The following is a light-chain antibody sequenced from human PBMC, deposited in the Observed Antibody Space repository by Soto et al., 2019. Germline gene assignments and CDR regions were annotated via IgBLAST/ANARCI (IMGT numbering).Light chain of an antibody. CDR1: QSISSW. CDR2: KAS. CDR3: QQYSSFSYT. V-gene: IGKV1-5*03. Sequence: DIPMTQSPSTLSASVGDRVTITCRASQSISSWLAWYQQKPGKAPKLLIYKASTLQTGVPSRFSGSGSGTEFTLTIISLQPDDFATYYCQQYSSFSYTFGQGTKLDIK. J-gene: IGKJ2*01.